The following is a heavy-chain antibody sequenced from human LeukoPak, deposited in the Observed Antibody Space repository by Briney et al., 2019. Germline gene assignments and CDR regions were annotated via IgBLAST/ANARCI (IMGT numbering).Heavy chain of an antibody. CDR3: ARFGSLREPIHDY. Sequence: SETLSLTCTVSGGSISSYYWSWIRQPPGKGLEWIGYIYYSGNSSYNPSLKSRVTISVDTSKNQFSLKLRSVTAADTAVYYCARFGSLREPIHDYWGQGTLVTVSS. CDR2: IYYSGNS. D-gene: IGHD3-16*01. V-gene: IGHV4-59*01. J-gene: IGHJ4*02. CDR1: GGSISSYY.